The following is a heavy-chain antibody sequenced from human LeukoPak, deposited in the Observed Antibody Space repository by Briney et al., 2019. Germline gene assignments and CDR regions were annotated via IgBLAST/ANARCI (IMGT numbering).Heavy chain of an antibody. D-gene: IGHD6-19*01. V-gene: IGHV3-9*01. CDR1: GFTFSSYA. CDR2: ISWNSGSI. Sequence: GGSLRLSCAASGFTFSSYAMSWVRQAPGKGLEWVSGISWNSGSIGYADSVKGRFTISRDNAKNSLYLQMNSLRAEDTALYYCAKGPAVAGPKDYWGQGTLVTVSS. CDR3: AKGPAVAGPKDY. J-gene: IGHJ4*02.